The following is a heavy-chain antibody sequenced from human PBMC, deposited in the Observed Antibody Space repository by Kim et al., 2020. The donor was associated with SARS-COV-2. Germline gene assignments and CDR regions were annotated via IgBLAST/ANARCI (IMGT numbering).Heavy chain of an antibody. D-gene: IGHD2-2*01. CDR3: ASSTDPYYYYGMDV. V-gene: IGHV3-11*03. J-gene: IGHJ6*02. Sequence: ADSVNGRFTISRDNAKNSLYLQMNSLRAEDTAVYYCASSTDPYYYYGMDVWGQGTTVTVSS.